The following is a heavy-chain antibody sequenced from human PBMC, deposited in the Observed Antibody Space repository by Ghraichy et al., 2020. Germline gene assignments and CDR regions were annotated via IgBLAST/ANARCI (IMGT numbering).Heavy chain of an antibody. CDR1: GFTFSSYW. V-gene: IGHV3-7*01. CDR3: ARDVEDGWFDP. J-gene: IGHJ5*02. Sequence: GGSLRLSCAASGFTFSSYWMSWVRQAPGKGLEWVANINKDGSEKYYVDSVKGRFTISRDNAKNSLYLQMNSLRGEDTAVYSCARDVEDGWFDPWGQGTLVTVSS. CDR2: INKDGSEK. D-gene: IGHD2-15*01.